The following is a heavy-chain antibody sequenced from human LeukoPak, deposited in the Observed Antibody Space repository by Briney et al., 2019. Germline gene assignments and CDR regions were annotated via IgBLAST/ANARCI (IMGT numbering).Heavy chain of an antibody. J-gene: IGHJ3*02. CDR1: GFTFSSYE. D-gene: IGHD2-8*01. Sequence: PGGSLRLSCAASGFTFSSYEMNWVRQAPGRGLEWVSYISSSGSTIYYADSVKGRFTITRDNAKNSLYLQMNSLRAEDTAVYYCASHIVLTRWGAFDIWGQGTMVTVSP. CDR3: ASHIVLTRWGAFDI. V-gene: IGHV3-48*03. CDR2: ISSSGSTI.